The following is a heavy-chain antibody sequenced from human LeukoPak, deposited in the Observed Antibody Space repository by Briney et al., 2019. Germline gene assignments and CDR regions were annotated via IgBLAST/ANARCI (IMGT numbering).Heavy chain of an antibody. Sequence: GGSLRLSCAASGFTFNNAWMSWVRQAPGRGLEWVGRIKSKTDGETTDYAAPVKGRFIISRDDSRNTLYLQMNSLKSEDTAVYYCTTLSSTVVKYWGQGTLVTVSS. J-gene: IGHJ4*02. CDR1: GFTFNNAW. CDR3: TTLSSTVVKY. D-gene: IGHD4-23*01. V-gene: IGHV3-15*01. CDR2: IKSKTDGETT.